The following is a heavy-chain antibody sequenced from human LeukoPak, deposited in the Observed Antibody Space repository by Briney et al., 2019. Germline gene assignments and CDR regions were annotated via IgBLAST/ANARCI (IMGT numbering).Heavy chain of an antibody. Sequence: SGGSLRLSCSASGFTFSTYSMNWVRQAPGKGLEWVSSISSSSSYIYYADSVKGRFTISRDNAKNSLYLQMNSLRAEDTAVYYCARDRPLWFGAADVWGQGTTVTVSS. CDR2: ISSSSSYI. CDR1: GFTFSTYS. CDR3: ARDRPLWFGAADV. D-gene: IGHD3-10*01. J-gene: IGHJ6*02. V-gene: IGHV3-21*01.